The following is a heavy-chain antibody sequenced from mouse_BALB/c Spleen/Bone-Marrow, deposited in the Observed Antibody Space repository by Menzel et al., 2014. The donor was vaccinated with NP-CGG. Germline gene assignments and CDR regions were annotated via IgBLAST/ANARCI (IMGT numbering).Heavy chain of an antibody. CDR1: GRTFTSYW. D-gene: IGHD2-3*01. CDR2: INPSTGYT. J-gene: IGHJ3*01. Sequence: VQVVESGAELAKPGASVKMSCKASGRTFTSYWMHWVKQRPGQGLEWIGYINPSTGYTEYNQKFKDKATLTADKSSSTAYMQLSSLTSEDSAVYYCARYDGYEDYWGQGTLVTVSA. CDR3: ARYDGYEDY. V-gene: IGHV1-7*01.